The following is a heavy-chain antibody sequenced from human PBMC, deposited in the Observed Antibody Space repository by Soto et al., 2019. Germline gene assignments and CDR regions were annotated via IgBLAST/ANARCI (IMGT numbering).Heavy chain of an antibody. V-gene: IGHV4-59*01. J-gene: IGHJ5*02. CDR1: GGSLGSYY. CDR2: IYDSGTT. D-gene: IGHD3-10*02. Sequence: QVQLQESGLGLVKPSETLSLTCSVAGGSLGSYYWGWIRQSPGKGLEWIAYIYDSGTTIYNPSLKSRATISVDTSKNQFSLNLTSVTAADTAVYYCARGAMFWFDPWGQGTLVSVSS. CDR3: ARGAMFWFDP.